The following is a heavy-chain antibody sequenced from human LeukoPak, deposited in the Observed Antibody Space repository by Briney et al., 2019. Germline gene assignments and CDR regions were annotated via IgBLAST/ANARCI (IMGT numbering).Heavy chain of an antibody. CDR2: IYSGGST. Sequence: GGSLRLSRAASGFTVSSNYMSWVRQAPGKELEWVSVIYSGGSTYYADSVKGRFTISRDNSKNTLYLQMSSLRAEDTAVYYCATALYCSSTNCYLDYWGQGTLVTVSS. V-gene: IGHV3-53*01. J-gene: IGHJ4*02. CDR3: ATALYCSSTNCYLDY. D-gene: IGHD2-2*01. CDR1: GFTVSSNY.